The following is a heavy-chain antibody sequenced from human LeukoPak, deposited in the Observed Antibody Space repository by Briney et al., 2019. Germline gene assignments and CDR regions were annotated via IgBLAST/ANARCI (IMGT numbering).Heavy chain of an antibody. D-gene: IGHD3-22*01. CDR2: IIPIFGTA. CDR1: GGTFSSYA. V-gene: IGHV1-69*05. Sequence: GSSVKVSCKASGGTFSSYAISWVRQAPGQGLEWMGGIIPIFGTANYAQKLQGRVTMTTDTSTSTAYMELRSLRSDDTAVYYCARALGTLSSAFDYWGQGTLVTVSS. J-gene: IGHJ4*02. CDR3: ARALGTLSSAFDY.